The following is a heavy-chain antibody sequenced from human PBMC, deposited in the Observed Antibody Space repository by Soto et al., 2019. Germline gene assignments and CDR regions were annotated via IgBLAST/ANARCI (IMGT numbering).Heavy chain of an antibody. Sequence: SETLSLTCTVSGGSISSSSSYWGWIRQPPGKGLEWIGYIYYSGSTNYNPSLKSRVTISVDTPKNQFSLKLNSVTAADTAVYYCARQHCDAATVTSVINWFDPWGQGALVTVSS. CDR1: GGSISSSSSY. J-gene: IGHJ5*01. V-gene: IGHV4-39*01. CDR2: IYYSGST. D-gene: IGHD4-17*01. CDR3: ARQHCDAATVTSVINWFDP.